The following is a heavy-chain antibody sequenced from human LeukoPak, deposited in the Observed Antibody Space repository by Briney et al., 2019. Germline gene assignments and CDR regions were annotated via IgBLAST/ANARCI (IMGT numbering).Heavy chain of an antibody. Sequence: SSETLSLTCTVSGGSISSYYWSWIRQPPGKGLEWIGYIYYSGSTNYNPSLKSRVTISVDTSKNQFSLKLSSVTAADTAVYYCAREGLQSDYFDYWGQGTLVTVSS. J-gene: IGHJ4*02. D-gene: IGHD5-24*01. CDR2: IYYSGST. CDR3: AREGLQSDYFDY. V-gene: IGHV4-59*01. CDR1: GGSISSYY.